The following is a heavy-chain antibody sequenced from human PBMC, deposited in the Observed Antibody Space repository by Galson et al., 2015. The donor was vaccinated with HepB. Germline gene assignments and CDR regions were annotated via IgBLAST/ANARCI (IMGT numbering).Heavy chain of an antibody. CDR1: GFTFSSSA. J-gene: IGHJ4*02. CDR3: AKGGIYSSTPFDF. V-gene: IGHV3-23*01. CDR2: ISYHTTNK. Sequence: SLRLSCAASGFTFSSSAMTWVRQAPGRGLEWVSTISYHTTNKYYADSAKGRFTISRDNSKNTLSLQMDSLRAEDTAVYYCAKGGIYSSTPFDFRGQGALVTVSS. D-gene: IGHD6-13*01.